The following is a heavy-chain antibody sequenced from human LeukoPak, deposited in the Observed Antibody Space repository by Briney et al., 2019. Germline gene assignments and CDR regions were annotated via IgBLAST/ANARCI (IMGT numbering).Heavy chain of an antibody. J-gene: IGHJ4*02. V-gene: IGHV3-23*01. D-gene: IGHD2-21*02. CDR2: TSSSDAGT. CDR1: GFTLNNYA. Sequence: PGGSLRLSCAASGFTLNNYAMSWVRQAPGKGLEWVSATSSSDAGTYHADSVRGRFTISRDNSKNTLYLQMNSLRAEDTAVYYCAKGVKHIVAVTAQHYFDYWGQGTLVTVSS. CDR3: AKGVKHIVAVTAQHYFDY.